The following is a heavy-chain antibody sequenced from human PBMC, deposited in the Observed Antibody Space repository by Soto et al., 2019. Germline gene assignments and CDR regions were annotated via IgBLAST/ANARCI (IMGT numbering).Heavy chain of an antibody. J-gene: IGHJ4*02. D-gene: IGHD1-1*01. Sequence: GGYCRHWCTASGFTLSPHTLSWFRQAPGNGLEWIGYSSNSGSFTRYADSVKGRFSISRDNAKSSLYLQISSLRGDDTATYYCVKSGDNYNLLDYWGQGT. CDR3: VKSGDNYNLLDY. CDR1: GFTLSPHT. CDR2: SSNSGSFT. V-gene: IGHV3-11*06.